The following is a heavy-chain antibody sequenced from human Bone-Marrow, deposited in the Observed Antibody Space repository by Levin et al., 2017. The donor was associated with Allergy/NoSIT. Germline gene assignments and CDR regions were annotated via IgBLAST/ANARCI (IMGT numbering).Heavy chain of an antibody. CDR1: GFTFSSYA. D-gene: IGHD3-10*01. V-gene: IGHV3-23*01. CDR3: AKDPGGSGSYYNHFDY. J-gene: IGHJ4*02. CDR2: ISGGGDST. Sequence: ETLSLTCAASGFTFSSYAMSWVRQTPGKGLEWVSAISGGGDSTYYADSVKGRFTMSRDISKNTLYLQMNSLRAEDAAVYYCAKDPGGSGSYYNHFDYWGQGTLVAVSS.